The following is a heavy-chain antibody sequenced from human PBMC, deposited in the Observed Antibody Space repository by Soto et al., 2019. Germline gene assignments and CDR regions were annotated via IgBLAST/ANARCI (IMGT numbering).Heavy chain of an antibody. V-gene: IGHV3-23*01. CDR1: GFTFSTYA. D-gene: IGHD2-15*01. J-gene: IGHJ5*02. CDR2: INTSAGST. CDR3: AKFYGGKSAHTYTIDP. Sequence: LRLSCAASGFTFSTYAMSWVRQAPGKGLEWVSTINTSAGSTYYADSVKGRFAISRDNSKNTLYLQMNSLRPEDTAVYYCAKFYGGKSAHTYTIDPWGQGTLVTVSS.